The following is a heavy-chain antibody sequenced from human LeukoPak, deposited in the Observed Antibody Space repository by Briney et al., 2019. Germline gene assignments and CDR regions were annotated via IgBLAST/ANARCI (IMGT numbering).Heavy chain of an antibody. CDR1: GGSISSSSYY. CDR3: ARQGIAAAGTGDWFDP. V-gene: IGHV4-39*01. D-gene: IGHD6-13*01. J-gene: IGHJ5*02. Sequence: SETLSLTCTVSGGSISSSSYYWGWIRQPPGKGLEWIGSIYYSGSTYYNPSLKRRVTISVDTSKNQFSLKLSSVTAADTAVYYCARQGIAAAGTGDWFDPWGQGTLVTVSS. CDR2: IYYSGST.